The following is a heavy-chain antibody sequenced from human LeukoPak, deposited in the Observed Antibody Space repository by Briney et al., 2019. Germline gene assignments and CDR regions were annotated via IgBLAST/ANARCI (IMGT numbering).Heavy chain of an antibody. CDR3: ARDGDIVVVPAAIRFDY. J-gene: IGHJ4*02. Sequence: GGSLRLSWTASGFTFSTYSMNWVRQAPGKGLEWVSSISSSSSYIYYADSVKGRFTISRDNAKNSLSLQMNSLRAEDTAVYYCARDGDIVVVPAAIRFDYWGQGTLVTVSS. CDR1: GFTFSTYS. CDR2: ISSSSSYI. V-gene: IGHV3-21*01. D-gene: IGHD2-2*02.